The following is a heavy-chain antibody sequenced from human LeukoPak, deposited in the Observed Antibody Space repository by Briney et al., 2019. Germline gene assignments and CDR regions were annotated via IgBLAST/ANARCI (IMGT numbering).Heavy chain of an antibody. V-gene: IGHV1-2*06. CDR3: AMIASSWYQFDY. Sequence: ASVKVSCKASGYTLTGYYMHWVRQAPGQGLEWMGRINPNSGGTNYAQKFQGRVTMTRDTSISTAYMELSRLRSDDTAVYYCAMIASSWYQFDYWGQGTLVTVSS. CDR1: GYTLTGYY. D-gene: IGHD6-13*01. J-gene: IGHJ4*02. CDR2: INPNSGGT.